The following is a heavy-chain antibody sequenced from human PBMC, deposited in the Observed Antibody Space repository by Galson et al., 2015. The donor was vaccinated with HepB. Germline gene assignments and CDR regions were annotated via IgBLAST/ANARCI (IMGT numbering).Heavy chain of an antibody. V-gene: IGHV3-30*04. J-gene: IGHJ6*02. D-gene: IGHD2-21*01. CDR1: GFTFNMYA. Sequence: SLRLSCAASGFTFNMYAMHWVRQAPGKGLEWVAVISHDGSDKYYADSVKGRFTISRDNSKNTLFLQMNSLRVEDTAIYSCASEGVVVASYGMDVWGQGTSVTVSS. CDR3: ASEGVVVASYGMDV. CDR2: ISHDGSDK.